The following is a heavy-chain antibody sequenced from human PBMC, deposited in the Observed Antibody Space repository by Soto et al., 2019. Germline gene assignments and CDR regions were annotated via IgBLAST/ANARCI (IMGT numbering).Heavy chain of an antibody. V-gene: IGHV3-23*01. J-gene: IGHJ4*02. CDR1: AFTFSNYA. CDR3: AKTSNGYPYYFDY. D-gene: IGHD3-22*01. Sequence: GGPLRLSCAASAFTFSNYAMTWVRQSPGKGLEWVSSISHDGGSTYYTGSVKGRFTISRDNSKNTLYLQMNSLRAEDTAVYYCAKTSNGYPYYFDYWGQGALVTVSS. CDR2: ISHDGGST.